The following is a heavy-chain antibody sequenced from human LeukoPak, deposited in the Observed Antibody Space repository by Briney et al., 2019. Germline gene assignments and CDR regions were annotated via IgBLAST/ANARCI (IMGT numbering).Heavy chain of an antibody. V-gene: IGHV1-18*01. CDR1: GYTFTSYG. D-gene: IGHD1-26*01. J-gene: IGHJ3*02. Sequence: ASVKVSCKASGYTFTSYGISWVRQAPGQGLEWMGWISAYNGNTNYAQKPQGRLTMTTDTSTSTAYMELRSLRSDDTAVYYCARDSGWELPVSDAFDIWGQGTMVTVSS. CDR2: ISAYNGNT. CDR3: ARDSGWELPVSDAFDI.